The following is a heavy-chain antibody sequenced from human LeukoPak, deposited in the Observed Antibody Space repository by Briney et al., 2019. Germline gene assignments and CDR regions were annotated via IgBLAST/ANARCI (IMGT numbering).Heavy chain of an antibody. Sequence: GGSLRLSCVVSGSRFSSYAMSWVRQAPGKGLEWVSAISGVGDTTYYADSVKGRFTISRDNSKNTLYLQMNSLGAGDTAVYYCAKYYYGSGSFSFDYWGQGTLVTVSS. V-gene: IGHV3-23*01. J-gene: IGHJ4*02. CDR3: AKYYYGSGSFSFDY. CDR2: ISGVGDTT. D-gene: IGHD3-10*01. CDR1: GSRFSSYA.